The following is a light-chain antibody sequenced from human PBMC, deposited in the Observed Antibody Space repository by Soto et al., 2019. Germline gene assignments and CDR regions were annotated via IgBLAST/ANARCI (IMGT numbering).Light chain of an antibody. J-gene: IGLJ1*01. CDR1: SSDVGGYNY. CDR3: ISYTGSSTSYV. CDR2: EVN. Sequence: QSALTQPPSASGSPGQSVAISCTGTSSDVGGYNYVSWYQQHPGKAPKLMIYEVNKRPSGVPDRFSGSKSDNTASLTVSGLQAEDEADYYCISYTGSSTSYVFGSGTKVTVL. V-gene: IGLV2-8*01.